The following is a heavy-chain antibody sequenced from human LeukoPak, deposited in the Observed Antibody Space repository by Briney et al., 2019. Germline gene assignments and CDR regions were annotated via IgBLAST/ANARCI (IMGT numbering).Heavy chain of an antibody. CDR1: GYTFTSYG. CDR3: ARDLHSEQWLVREGGFDY. CDR2: ISAYNGNT. J-gene: IGHJ4*02. D-gene: IGHD6-19*01. Sequence: WASVKVSCKASGYTFTSYGISWVRQAPGQGLEWMGWISAYNGNTNYAQKLWGRVTMTTDTSTSTAYMELRSLRSDDTAVYYCARDLHSEQWLVREGGFDYWGQGTLVTVSS. V-gene: IGHV1-18*01.